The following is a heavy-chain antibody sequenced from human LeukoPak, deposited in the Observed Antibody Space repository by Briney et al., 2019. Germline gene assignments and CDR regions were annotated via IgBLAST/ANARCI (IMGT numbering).Heavy chain of an antibody. D-gene: IGHD3-16*01. CDR3: AKYGSGQLWLLGWYFDF. J-gene: IGHJ2*01. Sequence: PGGSQRLSCAASGYTFYNYAVTWVRQAPGKGLEWVSSISHDGASTHYADSVKGRSTISRDNSKNTVFLQMDSLRAEDTAVYFCAKYGSGQLWLLGWYFDFWGRGTLVSVSS. CDR1: GYTFYNYA. V-gene: IGHV3-23*01. CDR2: ISHDGAST.